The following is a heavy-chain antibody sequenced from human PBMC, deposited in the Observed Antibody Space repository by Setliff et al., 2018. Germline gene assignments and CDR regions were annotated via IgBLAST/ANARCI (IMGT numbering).Heavy chain of an antibody. J-gene: IGHJ3*02. D-gene: IGHD2-21*01. Sequence: ASETLSLTCAVSGYSISSGYYWGWIRQPPGKGLEWIGSIYHSGSTYYNPSLKSRVTISVDTSKNQFSLKLSSVTAADTAVYYCARVALVVVIRNAFDIWGQGTMVTVSS. CDR3: ARVALVVVIRNAFDI. CDR2: IYHSGST. CDR1: GYSISSGYY. V-gene: IGHV4-38-2*01.